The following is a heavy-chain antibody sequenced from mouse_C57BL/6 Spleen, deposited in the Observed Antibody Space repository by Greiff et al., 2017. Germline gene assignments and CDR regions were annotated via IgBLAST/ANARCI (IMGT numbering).Heavy chain of an antibody. CDR3: ASLGYDGSYYAMDY. V-gene: IGHV5-12*01. D-gene: IGHD3-1*01. Sequence: EVHLVESGGGLVQPGGSLKLSCAASGFTFSDYYMYWVRQTPEKRLEWVAYISNGGGSTYYPDSVKGRFTISRDSAKNTLYLQRSRLKSEDKAMYYCASLGYDGSYYAMDYWGQGTSVTVSS. CDR2: ISNGGGST. J-gene: IGHJ4*01. CDR1: GFTFSDYY.